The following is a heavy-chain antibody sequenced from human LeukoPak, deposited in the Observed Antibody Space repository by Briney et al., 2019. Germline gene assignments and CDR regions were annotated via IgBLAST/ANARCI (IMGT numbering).Heavy chain of an antibody. Sequence: PSETLSLTCTVSGGSISSSSYYWGWLRQPPGKGLEWIGSIYYSGSTYYNPSLKSRVTISVDTSKNQFSLKLSSVTAADTAVYYCARGGYNLRGYPSYGMDVWGQGTTVTVSS. CDR3: ARGGYNLRGYPSYGMDV. V-gene: IGHV4-39*07. CDR2: IYYSGST. CDR1: GGSISSSSYY. D-gene: IGHD3-10*01. J-gene: IGHJ6*02.